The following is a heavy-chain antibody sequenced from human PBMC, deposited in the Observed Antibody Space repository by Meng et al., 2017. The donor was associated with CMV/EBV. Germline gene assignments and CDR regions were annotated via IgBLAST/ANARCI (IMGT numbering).Heavy chain of an antibody. D-gene: IGHD2-15*01. CDR1: GGSIRSYT. J-gene: IGHJ5*02. CDR2: IYTSGTT. V-gene: IGHV4-4*07. CDR3: ARSMVVAGDWFDP. Sequence: QLQKSGPGLVKPSETLSLTCTVYGGSIRSYTWSWIRQPAGKGLEWIGRIYTSGTTNYNPSLKSRVTMSVDTSKNQFSLKLSSVTAADTAVYYCARSMVVAGDWFDPWGQGTLVTVSS.